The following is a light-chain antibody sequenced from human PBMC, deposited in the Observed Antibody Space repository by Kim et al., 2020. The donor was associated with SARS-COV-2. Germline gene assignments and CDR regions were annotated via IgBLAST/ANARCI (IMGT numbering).Light chain of an antibody. Sequence: SQGERVTLSCRASHPVSGKCLAWFQQKPGQAPRLLIYGVSKRLAGVPDRFTGGGSGTDFTLTIDRLEPEDFAVYYCHQYGDSQWTFGQGTKVDIK. CDR1: HPVSGKC. J-gene: IGKJ1*01. CDR2: GVS. CDR3: HQYGDSQWT. V-gene: IGKV3-20*01.